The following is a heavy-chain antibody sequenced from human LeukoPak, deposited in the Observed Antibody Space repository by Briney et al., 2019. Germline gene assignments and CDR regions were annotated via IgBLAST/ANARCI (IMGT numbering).Heavy chain of an antibody. J-gene: IGHJ4*02. D-gene: IGHD3-16*01. V-gene: IGHV3-33*07. CDR2: MRYNGET. Sequence: GGSLRHSCAASGLSFSRCAMNWVRQGPSRGLEWVSIMRYNGETYYALSGKGGFTLSSDSSRNTVYFQLNNLRVEDRAIYYCAKASWVSSTDAVRWGEGTRVSVS. CDR3: AKASWVSSTDAVR. CDR1: GLSFSRCA.